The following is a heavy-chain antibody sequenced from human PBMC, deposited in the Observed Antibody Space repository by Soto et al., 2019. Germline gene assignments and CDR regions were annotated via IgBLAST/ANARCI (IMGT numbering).Heavy chain of an antibody. CDR3: ARHEIGVSWFGERFDF. Sequence: QLQLQESGPGLVKPSETLSLTCTVSGGSISSSSYYWGWIRQAPGKGLELIGNIYYSGNTYYNPSLKSRVTISVDTSKNQFSLKLSSVTAADTAVYYCARHEIGVSWFGERFDFWGQGTLVTVSS. D-gene: IGHD3-10*01. CDR2: IYYSGNT. J-gene: IGHJ4*02. CDR1: GGSISSSSYY. V-gene: IGHV4-39*01.